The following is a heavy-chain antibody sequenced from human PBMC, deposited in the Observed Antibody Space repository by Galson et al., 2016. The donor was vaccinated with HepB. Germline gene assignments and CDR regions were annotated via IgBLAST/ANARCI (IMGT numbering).Heavy chain of an antibody. V-gene: IGHV1-3*01. Sequence: SVKVSCKAPGYTFTSYTMHWVRQAPGQRLEWMGWINAANGNTKYSQNFQGRVTITRDTSASTAYMELSSLRSEDTAVYYCARSPPPYIAAAARGYWFDPWGQGTLVTVSS. CDR3: ARSPPPYIAAAARGYWFDP. CDR2: INAANGNT. D-gene: IGHD6-25*01. CDR1: GYTFTSYT. J-gene: IGHJ5*02.